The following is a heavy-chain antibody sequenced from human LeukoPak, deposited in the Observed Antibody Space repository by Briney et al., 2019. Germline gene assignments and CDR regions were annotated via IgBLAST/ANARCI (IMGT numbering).Heavy chain of an antibody. CDR3: ARDRGYCSSTSCYRIYYYYYGMDV. V-gene: IGHV3-33*01. J-gene: IGHJ6*02. CDR2: IWYDGSNK. CDR1: GFTFSSYG. Sequence: GGSLRLSCAASGFTFSSYGMHWARQAPGKGLEGVAVIWYDGSNKYYADSVKGRFTISRENSKNTLYLQMNSLRAEDTAVYYCARDRGYCSSTSCYRIYYYYYGMDVWGQGTTVTVSS. D-gene: IGHD2-2*02.